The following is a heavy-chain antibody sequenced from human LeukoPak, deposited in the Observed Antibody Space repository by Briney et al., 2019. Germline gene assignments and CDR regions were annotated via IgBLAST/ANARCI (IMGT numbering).Heavy chain of an antibody. CDR3: XXAXXGXNSXXY. Sequence: GXSVTXXCKASGYTFTSYAMNWVRQAPGQGLEWMGWINTNTGNPTYAQGFTGRFVFSLDTSVSTAYLQISSLKAEDTAVYYCXXAXXGXNSXXYWGQGTLVTVSS. D-gene: IGHD4-23*01. CDR1: GYTFTSYA. CDR2: INTNTGNP. V-gene: IGHV7-4-1*02. J-gene: IGHJ4*02.